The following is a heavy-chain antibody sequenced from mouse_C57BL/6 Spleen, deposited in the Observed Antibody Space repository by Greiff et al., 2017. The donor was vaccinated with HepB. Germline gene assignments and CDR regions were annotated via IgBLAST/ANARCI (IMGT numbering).Heavy chain of an antibody. CDR2: IHPNSGST. CDR3: ARSPYGSSDY. D-gene: IGHD1-1*01. Sequence: VQLQQPGAELVKPGASVKLSCKASGYTFTSYWMHWVKQRPGQGLEWIGMIHPNSGSTNYNEKFKGKATLTVDKSSSTAYMQLSSLTSEDSAVYYCARSPYGSSDYWGQGTTLTVSS. V-gene: IGHV1-64*01. J-gene: IGHJ2*01. CDR1: GYTFTSYW.